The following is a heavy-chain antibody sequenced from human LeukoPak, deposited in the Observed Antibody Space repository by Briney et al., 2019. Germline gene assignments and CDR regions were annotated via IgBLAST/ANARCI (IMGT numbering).Heavy chain of an antibody. D-gene: IGHD3-22*01. J-gene: IGHJ4*02. CDR2: INPSGGDT. CDR3: ARDYYRFDY. V-gene: IGHV1-46*01. Sequence: ASVKVSCKASGYIFTSYYIHWVRQAPGQGLEWMGIINPSGGDTSYAQKFQGRVTMTRDTSTSTVYMELSSLGSEDTAVYYCARDYYRFDYWGQGTLVTVSS. CDR1: GYIFTSYY.